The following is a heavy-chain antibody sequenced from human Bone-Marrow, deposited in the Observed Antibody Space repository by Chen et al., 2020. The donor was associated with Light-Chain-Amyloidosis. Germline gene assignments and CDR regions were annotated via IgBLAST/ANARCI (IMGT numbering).Heavy chain of an antibody. D-gene: IGHD3-10*01. CDR2: MPTDVTKT. CDR3: ARDRGRFSYNRGGLDS. V-gene: IGHV3-74*01. J-gene: IGHJ4*02. CDR1: GFTLNTYW. Sequence: EVQLVESGGALVQPGGSLRLSCAASGFTLNTYWMHWVRQPPGGGLVWVARMPTDVTKTVYADSVKGRFPVSRDDAKNTLYLEMNSLRVEDTGLYFCARDRGRFSYNRGGLDSWGQGTLVTVSS.